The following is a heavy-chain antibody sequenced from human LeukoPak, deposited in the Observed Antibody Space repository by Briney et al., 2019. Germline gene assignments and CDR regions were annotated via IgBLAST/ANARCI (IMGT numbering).Heavy chain of an antibody. V-gene: IGHV3-74*01. J-gene: IGHJ5*02. CDR2: INTDGSRS. CDR3: ARAVAGTFDP. D-gene: IGHD6-19*01. Sequence: GGSLRLSCEASGSSFSTYWMHWVRQAPGKGLVWVSRINTDGSRSSSADSVKGRFTISRDNAKNTLYLQMNSLRAEDTAGYYCARAVAGTFDPWGQGTLVIVSS. CDR1: GSSFSTYW.